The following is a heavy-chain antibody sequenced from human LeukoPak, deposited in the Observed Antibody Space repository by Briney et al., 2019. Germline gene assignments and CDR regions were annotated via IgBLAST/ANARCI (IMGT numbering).Heavy chain of an antibody. CDR1: GGSISSYY. Sequence: SETLFLTCTVSGGSISSYYWSWIRQPAGKGLEWIGHIYYSGSTNYNPSLKSRVTISIDTSKNQFYMKLSSVTAADTALYYCARGGPWERGDVWGQGTMVTVSS. CDR3: ARGGPWERGDV. J-gene: IGHJ3*01. V-gene: IGHV4-59*01. CDR2: IYYSGST. D-gene: IGHD1-26*01.